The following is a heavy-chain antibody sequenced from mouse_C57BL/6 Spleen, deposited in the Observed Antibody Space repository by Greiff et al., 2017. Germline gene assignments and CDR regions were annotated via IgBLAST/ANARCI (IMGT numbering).Heavy chain of an antibody. Sequence: EVQLVESGGDLVKPGGSLKLSCAASGFTFSSYGMSWVRQTPDKRLEWVATISSGGSYTYYPDSVKGRFTISRDNAKNTLYLQMSSLESEGSAMYYCARHGEGTWYVGVRGTGTTVTVSS. CDR2: ISSGGSYT. J-gene: IGHJ1*03. D-gene: IGHD3-3*01. V-gene: IGHV5-6*01. CDR1: GFTFSSYG. CDR3: ARHGEGTWYVGV.